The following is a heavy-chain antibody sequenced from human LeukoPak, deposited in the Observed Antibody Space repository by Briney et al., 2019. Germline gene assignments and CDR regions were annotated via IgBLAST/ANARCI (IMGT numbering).Heavy chain of an antibody. J-gene: IGHJ4*02. D-gene: IGHD3-3*01. CDR2: INHSGST. V-gene: IGHV4-34*01. CDR3: ARGDFWNGYYNY. Sequence: SETLSLTCAVYGGSFSGYYWSWIRQPPGKGLEWIGEINHSGSTNYNPSLKSRVTMSVDTSRNQFSLKLTSVTAADTAVYYCARGDFWNGYYNYWGQGTLVTFSS. CDR1: GGSFSGYY.